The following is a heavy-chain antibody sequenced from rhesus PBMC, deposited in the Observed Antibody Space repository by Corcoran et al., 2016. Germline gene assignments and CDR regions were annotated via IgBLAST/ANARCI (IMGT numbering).Heavy chain of an antibody. CDR3: ARGNSGSWNVFGY. CDR1: GGSISSSY. Sequence: QLQLQESGPGLVKPSETLSVTCAVSGGSISSSYWSWIRQAQGQGLEWIGYVYGSGSSTNYTPSLHTRITLSVDTSKIPLSLKLSSVTTADTAVYDCARGNSGSWNVFGYWGQGVLVTVSS. CDR2: VYGSGSST. V-gene: IGHV4-169*01. D-gene: IGHD6-25*01. J-gene: IGHJ4*01.